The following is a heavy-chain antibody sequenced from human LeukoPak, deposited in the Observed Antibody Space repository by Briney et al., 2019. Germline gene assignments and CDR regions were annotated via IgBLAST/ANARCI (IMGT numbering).Heavy chain of an antibody. Sequence: PGGSLRLSCAASGFTFKNYWMHWVRQAPGKGLVWVSRIDSDGSSTNYADSVKGRFTISRDNSKNTLYLQMNSLRAEDTAIYYCAKNGDRGAYCTGGTCYPYFYYYMDVWGKGTTVTI. J-gene: IGHJ6*03. CDR3: AKNGDRGAYCTGGTCYPYFYYYMDV. CDR2: IDSDGSST. CDR1: GFTFKNYW. V-gene: IGHV3-74*01. D-gene: IGHD2-15*01.